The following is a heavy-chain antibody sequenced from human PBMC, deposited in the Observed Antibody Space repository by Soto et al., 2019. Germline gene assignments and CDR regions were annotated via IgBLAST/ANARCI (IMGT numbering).Heavy chain of an antibody. J-gene: IGHJ6*02. Sequence: SVKVSCKASGVTFSSYAISWVRQAPGQGLEWMGGIIPIFGTANYAQKFQGRVTITADESTSTAYMELSSLRSEDTAVYYCARERSYGMDVWGQGTTVTVSS. CDR1: GVTFSSYA. V-gene: IGHV1-69*13. CDR2: IIPIFGTA. CDR3: ARERSYGMDV.